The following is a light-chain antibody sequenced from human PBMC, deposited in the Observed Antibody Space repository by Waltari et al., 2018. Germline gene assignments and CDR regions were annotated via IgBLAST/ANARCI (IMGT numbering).Light chain of an antibody. V-gene: IGKV1-33*01. CDR1: QDISNY. CDR2: DAS. J-gene: IGKJ3*01. Sequence: DIQLTQSPSSLSASVGDRVTITCPASQDISNYVNWYQQKPGKAPKLLIYDASNLETGVPSRFSGSGSGTDFTFTISSLQPEDIATYYCQQYDNLFTFGPGTKVDIK. CDR3: QQYDNLFT.